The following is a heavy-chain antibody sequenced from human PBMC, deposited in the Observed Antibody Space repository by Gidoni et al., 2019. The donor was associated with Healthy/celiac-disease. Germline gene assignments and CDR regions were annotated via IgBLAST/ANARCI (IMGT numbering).Heavy chain of an antibody. V-gene: IGHV3-66*02. D-gene: IGHD1-26*01. Sequence: EVQLVESGGGLVQPGGSLSLSCAASGFTVSRNYMSWVRQATGKGREWVSVIYSGGSTYYAYSVKGRFTISRDNSKNTLYLQMNSLRAEDTAVYYCARENLVGATQDLDVFDIWGQGTMVTVSS. CDR3: ARENLVGATQDLDVFDI. J-gene: IGHJ3*02. CDR1: GFTVSRNY. CDR2: IYSGGST.